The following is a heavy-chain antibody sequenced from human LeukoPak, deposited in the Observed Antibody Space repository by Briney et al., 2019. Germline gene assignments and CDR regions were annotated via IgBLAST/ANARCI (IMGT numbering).Heavy chain of an antibody. J-gene: IGHJ3*02. V-gene: IGHV3-23*01. Sequence: GGSLRLSCAASGFTFSNYAMTWVRQAPGKGLDWVSGISASGGTTYYADSVKGRFTISRDNSKNTLYLQMNSLRAEDTAVYYCANRPRDSSGYCLGAFDMWGQGTMVTVSS. CDR3: ANRPRDSSGYCLGAFDM. CDR2: ISASGGTT. D-gene: IGHD3-22*01. CDR1: GFTFSNYA.